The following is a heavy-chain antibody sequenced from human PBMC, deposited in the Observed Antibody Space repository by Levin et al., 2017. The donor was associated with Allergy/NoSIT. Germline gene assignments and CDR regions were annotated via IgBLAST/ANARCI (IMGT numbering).Heavy chain of an antibody. J-gene: IGHJ5*02. CDR3: ARVLFYYLGSRSSNSEAWFDP. Sequence: SCTVSGCSIISGDYYWSWLRPPPGKGLEWNGHIYHSGSTDHNPSLKIRLTMSVDTSKNQFSLKLSSVAAADKAVYYCARVLFYYLGSRSSNSEAWFDPWGQGSLVTVSS. D-gene: IGHD3-10*01. CDR2: IYHSGST. CDR1: GCSIISGDYY. V-gene: IGHV4-30-4*08.